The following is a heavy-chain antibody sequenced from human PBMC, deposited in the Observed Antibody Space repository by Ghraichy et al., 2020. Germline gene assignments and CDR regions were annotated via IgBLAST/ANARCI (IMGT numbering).Heavy chain of an antibody. Sequence: SETLSLTCTVSGGSISSSSYYWGWIRQPPGKGLEWIGSIYYSGSTYYNPSLKSRVTISVDTSKNQFSLKLSSVTAADTAVYYCARAYGSGSYYNVQQIREGAFDIWGQGTMVTVSS. D-gene: IGHD3-10*01. V-gene: IGHV4-39*07. CDR3: ARAYGSGSYYNVQQIREGAFDI. CDR2: IYYSGST. J-gene: IGHJ3*02. CDR1: GGSISSSSYY.